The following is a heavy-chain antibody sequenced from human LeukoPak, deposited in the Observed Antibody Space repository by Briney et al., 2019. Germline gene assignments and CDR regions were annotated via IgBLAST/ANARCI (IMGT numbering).Heavy chain of an antibody. D-gene: IGHD3-22*01. J-gene: IGHJ4*02. Sequence: SGGSLRLSCAASGFTLSSYAMSWVRQAPGKGLEWVSAISGSGGTTYYADSVKGRFTISRDNSKNTLYLQMSSLRAEDTAVYYCASTYSYDSSGYYPFDYWGQGTLVTVPS. CDR3: ASTYSYDSSGYYPFDY. V-gene: IGHV3-23*01. CDR1: GFTLSSYA. CDR2: ISGSGGTT.